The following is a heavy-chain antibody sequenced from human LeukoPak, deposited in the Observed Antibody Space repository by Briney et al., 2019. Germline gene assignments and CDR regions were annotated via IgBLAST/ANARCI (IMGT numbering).Heavy chain of an antibody. CDR2: IYHSGNT. Sequence: SQTLSLTCTVSGASISNGDHYWTWIRQTPGEGLEWIGYIYHSGNTYYNPSLKSRLTISLDTSENQFSLSLNSVTAADTAVYYCAREALLYYFDYWGQGTPVTVSS. J-gene: IGHJ4*02. CDR1: GASISNGDHY. V-gene: IGHV4-30-4*08. CDR3: AREALLYYFDY. D-gene: IGHD2-15*01.